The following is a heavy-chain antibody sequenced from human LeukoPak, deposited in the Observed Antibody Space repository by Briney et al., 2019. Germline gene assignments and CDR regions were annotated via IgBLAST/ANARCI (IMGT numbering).Heavy chain of an antibody. CDR2: ISWNSGSI. CDR1: GFTFDDYA. J-gene: IGHJ2*01. D-gene: IGHD3-10*01. CDR3: AKATRGPFDL. Sequence: GGSLRLSCAASGFTFDDYAMHWVRQAPGKGLEWVSGISWNSGSIGYADSVKGRFTISRDNAKNSLYLQMNSLRAEDTALYYCAKATRGPFDLWGRGTLVTVSS. V-gene: IGHV3-9*01.